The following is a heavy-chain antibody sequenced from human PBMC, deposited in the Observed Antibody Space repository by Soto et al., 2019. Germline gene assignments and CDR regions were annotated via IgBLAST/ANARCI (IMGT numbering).Heavy chain of an antibody. CDR3: ARDLNSNFWSHPYPFGMDG. CDR1: GYTFTSYY. CDR2: IKASGGTT. J-gene: IGHJ6*02. Sequence: QVQLVQSGAEVKKPGASVKVSCKASGYTFTSYYMHWVRQAPGQGLEWMGIIKASGGTTSYGQKVQGRVTMTSDTSPRTLYMELSSMRSEDTVVYYCARDLNSNFWSHPYPFGMDGWGQGTTVTVSS. V-gene: IGHV1-46*01. D-gene: IGHD3-3*01.